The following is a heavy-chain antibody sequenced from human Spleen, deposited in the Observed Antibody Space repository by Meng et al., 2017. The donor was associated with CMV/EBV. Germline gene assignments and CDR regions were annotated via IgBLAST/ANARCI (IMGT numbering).Heavy chain of an antibody. CDR1: GFSFSGYG. D-gene: IGHD6-19*01. J-gene: IGHJ6*02. CDR2: IWHDGINK. V-gene: IGHV3-33*06. CDR3: AKDRGAVAGPNLFYYYGTDV. Sequence: GGSLRLSCAASGFSFSGYGTHWVRQAPGKGLEWVAGIWHDGINKYYAQSVKGRFTISRDNSKNTLYLQMNSLRAEDSAVYYCAKDRGAVAGPNLFYYYGTDVWGQGTTVTVSS.